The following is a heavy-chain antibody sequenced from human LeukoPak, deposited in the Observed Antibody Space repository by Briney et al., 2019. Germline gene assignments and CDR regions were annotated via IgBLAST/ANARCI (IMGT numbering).Heavy chain of an antibody. Sequence: GGSLRLSCAASGFTFSNYWMHWVRRAPGKGLVWVSRINSDGSSTIYADSVKGRFTISRDSAKNTLYLQMNSLRVEDTAVYYCARGYNDFWSGYIDYWGQGTLVTVSS. J-gene: IGHJ4*02. CDR2: INSDGSST. D-gene: IGHD3-3*01. CDR1: GFTFSNYW. CDR3: ARGYNDFWSGYIDY. V-gene: IGHV3-74*01.